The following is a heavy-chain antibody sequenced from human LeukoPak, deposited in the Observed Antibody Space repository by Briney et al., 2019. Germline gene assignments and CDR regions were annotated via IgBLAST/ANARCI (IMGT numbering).Heavy chain of an antibody. CDR3: AKAGDYYDTSGLPRPDY. J-gene: IGHJ4*02. V-gene: IGHV3-30*18. CDR1: GFTFSSYG. D-gene: IGHD3-22*01. CDR2: VSYHENNK. Sequence: GGSLRLSCAASGFTFSSYGMHWVRQAPGKGLEWVAVVSYHENNKYYADSVKGRFTISGDNSKNTLYLQMNSLRAEDTAEYYCAKAGDYYDTSGLPRPDYWGQGTLVTVSS.